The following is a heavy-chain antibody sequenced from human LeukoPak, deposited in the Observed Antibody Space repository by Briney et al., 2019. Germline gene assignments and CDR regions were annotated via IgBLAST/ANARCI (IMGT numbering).Heavy chain of an antibody. CDR2: ISSSCSNT. J-gene: IGHJ4*02. V-gene: IGHV3-11*05. Sequence: GGSLRLSCAASGFTFSDYYMRWIRQAPGKGLEWVAYISSSCSNTNYADSVKGRFTISRDNANNSLYLQMNSLRAEDTAVYYCAGDLKGYDYVFDDGGQGTLVSVSS. CDR3: AGDLKGYDYVFDD. CDR1: GFTFSDYY. D-gene: IGHD5-12*01.